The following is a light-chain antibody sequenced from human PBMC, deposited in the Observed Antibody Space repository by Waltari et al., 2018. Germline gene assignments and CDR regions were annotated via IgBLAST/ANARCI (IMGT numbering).Light chain of an antibody. CDR3: SSYVGNNNLI. J-gene: IGLJ2*01. Sequence: QSALTQPPSASGSPGQPVTISCTGTSSDVGGYKYVHWYQQHPAKAPKPMIYEVSKRPSGVPDRFSGSKSGNTASLTVSGLQAEDEADYYCSSYVGNNNLIFGGGTKLTVL. CDR1: SSDVGGYKY. CDR2: EVS. V-gene: IGLV2-8*01.